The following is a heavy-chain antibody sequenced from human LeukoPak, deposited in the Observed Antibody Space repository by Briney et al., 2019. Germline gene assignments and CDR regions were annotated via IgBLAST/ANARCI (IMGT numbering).Heavy chain of an antibody. CDR3: ARGRLDRYFDL. J-gene: IGHJ2*01. CDR2: INHSGST. CDR1: GGSFSGYY. D-gene: IGHD3-9*01. Sequence: PSETLSLTCTVYGGSFSGYYWSWIRQPPGKGPEWIGEINHSGSTNYNPSLKSRVTISVDTSKNQFSLKLSSVTAADTAVYYCARGRLDRYFDLWGRGTLVTVSS. V-gene: IGHV4-34*01.